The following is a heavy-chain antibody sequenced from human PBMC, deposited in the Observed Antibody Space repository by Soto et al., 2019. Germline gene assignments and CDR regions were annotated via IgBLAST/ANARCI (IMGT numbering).Heavy chain of an antibody. V-gene: IGHV1-58*01. J-gene: IGHJ4*02. CDR2: IVVGSGNT. Sequence: SVKVSCKASGFTFTSSAVQWVRPARGQRLEWIGWIVVGSGNTNYAQKFQERVTITRDMSTSTAYMELSSLRSEDTAVYYCAADYWVSGHYYGSGSSPIDYWGQGALGPVSS. D-gene: IGHD3-10*01. CDR3: AADYWVSGHYYGSGSSPIDY. CDR1: GFTFTSSA.